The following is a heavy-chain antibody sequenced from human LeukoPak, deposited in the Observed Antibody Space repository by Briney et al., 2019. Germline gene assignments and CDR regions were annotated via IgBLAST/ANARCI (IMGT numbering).Heavy chain of an antibody. CDR2: ISSSSGYT. J-gene: IGHJ2*01. Sequence: GGSLRLSCVVSGFSVSDYYMYWIRQAPGKGLEWVSYISSSSGYTNYADFVKGRFTISRDNAKISLNLQMNSLRAEDTAIYYCARRYYDFLSGYYNWYFDLWGRGTLVTVSS. CDR3: ARRYYDFLSGYYNWYFDL. D-gene: IGHD3-3*01. CDR1: GFSVSDYY. V-gene: IGHV3-11*03.